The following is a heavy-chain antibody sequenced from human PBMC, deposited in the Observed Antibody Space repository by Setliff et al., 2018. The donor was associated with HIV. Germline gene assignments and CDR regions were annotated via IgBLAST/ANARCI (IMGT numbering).Heavy chain of an antibody. D-gene: IGHD2-8*02. J-gene: IGHJ3*02. V-gene: IGHV4-39*07. CDR2: IFYGGNP. Sequence: SETLSLTCSVSGASIITDPHYWGWIRQSPGKGLEWTGNIFYGGNPHYNPSLESRLTISVDTSRNQFSLRLSSVTAADTAVYYCARAPTGVTNAFDIWGQGTMVTV. CDR1: GASIITDPHY. CDR3: ARAPTGVTNAFDI.